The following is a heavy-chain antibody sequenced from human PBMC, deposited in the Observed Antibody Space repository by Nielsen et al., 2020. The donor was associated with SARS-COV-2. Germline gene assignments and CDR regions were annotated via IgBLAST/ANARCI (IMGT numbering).Heavy chain of an antibody. V-gene: IGHV3-48*04. CDR3: AKDMTSGYDSGARFDP. J-gene: IGHJ5*02. Sequence: GGSLRLSCAASGFTFSSYSMNWVRQAPGKGLEWVSYISSSSSTIYYADSVKGRFTISRDNAKNSLYLQMNSLRAEDTALYYCAKDMTSGYDSGARFDPWGQGTLVTVSS. CDR1: GFTFSSYS. CDR2: ISSSSSTI. D-gene: IGHD5-12*01.